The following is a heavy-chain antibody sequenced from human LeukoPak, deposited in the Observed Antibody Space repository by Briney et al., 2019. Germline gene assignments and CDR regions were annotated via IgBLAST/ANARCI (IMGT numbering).Heavy chain of an antibody. J-gene: IGHJ4*02. CDR3: AKGEGRYYYDSSGYYVDY. D-gene: IGHD3-22*01. CDR2: ISYDGNNK. Sequence: GGSLRLSCAASGFTFRSYGMHWVRQAPGKGLEWVAVISYDGNNKYYADSVKGRFTISRDNSKNTLYLQMNSLRAEDTAVYYCAKGEGRYYYDSSGYYVDYWGQGTLVTVSS. V-gene: IGHV3-30*18. CDR1: GFTFRSYG.